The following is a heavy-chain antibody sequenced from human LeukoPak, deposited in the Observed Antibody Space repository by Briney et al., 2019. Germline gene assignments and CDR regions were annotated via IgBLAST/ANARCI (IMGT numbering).Heavy chain of an antibody. J-gene: IGHJ4*02. CDR1: GFTFSSYA. CDR3: TADSSNPDGYFDY. D-gene: IGHD6-13*01. V-gene: IGHV3-49*03. Sequence: GGSLRLSCAASGFTFSSYAMSWFRQAPGKGLEWVGFIRSKAYGGTTEYAASVKGRFTISRDDSKSIAYLQMNSLKTEDTAVYYCTADSSNPDGYFDYWGQGTLVTVSS. CDR2: IRSKAYGGTT.